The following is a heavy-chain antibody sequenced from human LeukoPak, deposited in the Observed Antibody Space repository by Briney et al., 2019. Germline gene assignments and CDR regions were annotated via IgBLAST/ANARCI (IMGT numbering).Heavy chain of an antibody. V-gene: IGHV3-23*01. Sequence: GGSLRLPCAASGFTFSSYWMSWVRQAPGKGLEWVSAISGSGGSTYHADSVKGRFTISRDNSKNTLFLQMNSLRVEDTAVYYCAKSGHLCWGQGTLVTVSS. CDR3: AKSGHLC. D-gene: IGHD3-10*02. CDR1: GFTFSSYW. CDR2: ISGSGGST. J-gene: IGHJ4*02.